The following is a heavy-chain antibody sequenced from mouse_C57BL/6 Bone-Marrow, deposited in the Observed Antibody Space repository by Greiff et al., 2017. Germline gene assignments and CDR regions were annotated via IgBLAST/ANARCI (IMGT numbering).Heavy chain of an antibody. CDR2: IHPTSGIT. J-gene: IGHJ3*01. Sequence: QVQLQQPGAELVKPGASVKLSCKASGYTFTSYWMHWVKQRPGQGLEWIGVIHPTSGITNYNEKFKSKATLTVDKSSSTAYMQLSSLTSEDSAVYYCVTYKFAYWGQGTMGTVSA. V-gene: IGHV1-64*01. CDR1: GYTFTSYW. CDR3: VTYKFAY. D-gene: IGHD1-3*01.